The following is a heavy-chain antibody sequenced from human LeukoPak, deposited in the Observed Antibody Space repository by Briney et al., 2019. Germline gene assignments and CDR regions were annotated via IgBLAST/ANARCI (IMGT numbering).Heavy chain of an antibody. Sequence: GGSLRLSCAASGFTFSSYSMNRVRQAPGKGLEWVSSISSSSSYIYYADSVKGRFTISRDNAKNSLYLQMNSLRAEDTAVYHCASRDDYGDYFTDYWGQGTLVTVSS. CDR2: ISSSSSYI. V-gene: IGHV3-21*01. J-gene: IGHJ4*02. CDR1: GFTFSSYS. D-gene: IGHD4-17*01. CDR3: ASRDDYGDYFTDY.